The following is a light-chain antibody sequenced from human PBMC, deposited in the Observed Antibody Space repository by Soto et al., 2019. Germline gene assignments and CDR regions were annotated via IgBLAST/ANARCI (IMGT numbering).Light chain of an antibody. Sequence: QSVLTQPPSASGTPGQRVTISCSGSSSNIGSNTVKWYQQLPGTAPKLLIYSNNQRPSGVPDRFSGSKSGPSASLAIGGLQSEDEDDYYCAAWDDSLNGVVFCGGTKLTVL. CDR2: SNN. V-gene: IGLV1-44*01. CDR1: SSNIGSNT. J-gene: IGLJ2*01. CDR3: AAWDDSLNGVV.